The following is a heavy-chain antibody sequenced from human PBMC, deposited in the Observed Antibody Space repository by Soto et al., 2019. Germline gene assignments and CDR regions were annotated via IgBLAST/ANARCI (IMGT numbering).Heavy chain of an antibody. J-gene: IGHJ4*02. CDR1: GFTFSSYA. CDR3: AKGGPNFMITFGGVLPFDY. D-gene: IGHD3-16*01. Sequence: EVQLLESGGGLVQPGGSLRLSCAASGFTFSSYAMSWVRQAPGKGLEWVSAISGSGGSTYYADSVKGRFTISRDNSKNTLYLQMNSLRADDTAVYYCAKGGPNFMITFGGVLPFDYWGQGTLVTVSS. V-gene: IGHV3-23*01. CDR2: ISGSGGST.